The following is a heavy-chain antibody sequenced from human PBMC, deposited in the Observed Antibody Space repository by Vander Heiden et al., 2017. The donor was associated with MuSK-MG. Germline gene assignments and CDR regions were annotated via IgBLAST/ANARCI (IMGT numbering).Heavy chain of an antibody. CDR3: ARLGVMDDISGDYTYWYFDL. CDR2: IYYSGSN. CDR1: GGSISSYY. D-gene: IGHD3-22*01. J-gene: IGHJ2*01. Sequence: QVQLQESGPGLVKPSETLSLTCTVSGGSISSYYWSWIRQPPGKGLEWIGYIYYSGSNNYNPSIKRRVTRAVDTSKNQFALKRSSVTAAETAVYYCARLGVMDDISGDYTYWYFDLWGLGTLVTVSS. V-gene: IGHV4-59*08.